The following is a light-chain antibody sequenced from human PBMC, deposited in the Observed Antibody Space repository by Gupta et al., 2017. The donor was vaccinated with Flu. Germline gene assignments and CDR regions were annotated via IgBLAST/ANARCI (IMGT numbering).Light chain of an antibody. Sequence: GQSIATSCTGTNSGIGAYNYLYWYHQHPGKALKVKIYEIRKRPDGVSTPFYGSTTGNTASLTISETEDEAEDDYQCGENGAVGVFGGGTKVTVL. CDR1: NSGIGAYNY. CDR3: GENGAVGV. V-gene: IGLV2-14*01. J-gene: IGLJ2*01. CDR2: EIR.